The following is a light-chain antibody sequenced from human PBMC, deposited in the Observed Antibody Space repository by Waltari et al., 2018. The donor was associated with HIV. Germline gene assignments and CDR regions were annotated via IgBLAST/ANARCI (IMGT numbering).Light chain of an antibody. Sequence: QSALTQPPSASGSLGQSVTISCTGPSSDLGAYESVSWFQQHPRSAPKLLLYEVTRRPSTVSDRFSGSRSGSTAFLTVAGLQPDDEATYFCSSYGDSLRVLFGGGTNVTVL. CDR3: SSYGDSLRVL. CDR1: SSDLGAYES. CDR2: EVT. V-gene: IGLV2-8*01. J-gene: IGLJ3*02.